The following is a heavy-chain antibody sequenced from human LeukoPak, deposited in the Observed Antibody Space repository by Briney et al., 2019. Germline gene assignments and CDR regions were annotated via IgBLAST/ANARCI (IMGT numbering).Heavy chain of an antibody. Sequence: GASVKVSCKASGYTFTGYYMHWVRQAPGQGLEWMGWINPNSGGTNYAQKFQGRVTMTRDTSISTAYMELSRLRSDDTAVYYCARDLTVVDTAMVTPDYWGQGTLVTVSS. CDR1: GYTFTGYY. CDR2: INPNSGGT. V-gene: IGHV1-2*02. J-gene: IGHJ4*02. CDR3: ARDLTVVDTAMVTPDY. D-gene: IGHD5-18*01.